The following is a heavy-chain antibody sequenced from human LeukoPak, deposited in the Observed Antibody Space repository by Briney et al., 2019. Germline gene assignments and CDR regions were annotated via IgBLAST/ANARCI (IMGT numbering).Heavy chain of an antibody. CDR3: ARDLGLQDFDY. Sequence: GASVKVSCKASGYTFTSYYMHWVRQAPGQGLEWMGIINPSGGSTSYAQKFQGRVTMTRDMSTSTVYMELSSLRSDDTAVYYCARDLGLQDFDYWGQGTLVTVSS. CDR1: GYTFTSYY. CDR2: INPSGGST. J-gene: IGHJ4*02. V-gene: IGHV1-46*01. D-gene: IGHD5-24*01.